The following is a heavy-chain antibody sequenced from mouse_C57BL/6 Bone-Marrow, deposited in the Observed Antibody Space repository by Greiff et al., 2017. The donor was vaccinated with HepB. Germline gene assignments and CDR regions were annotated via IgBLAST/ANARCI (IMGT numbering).Heavy chain of an antibody. Sequence: EVKLLESGGGLVQPGGSLSLSCAASGFTFTDYYMSWVRQPPGKALEWLGFIRNKANGYTTEYSASVKGRFTISRDNSQSILYLQMNALRAEDSATYYCARPSSGAMDYWGQGTSVTVSS. J-gene: IGHJ4*01. CDR2: IRNKANGYTT. D-gene: IGHD3-1*01. V-gene: IGHV7-3*01. CDR3: ARPSSGAMDY. CDR1: GFTFTDYY.